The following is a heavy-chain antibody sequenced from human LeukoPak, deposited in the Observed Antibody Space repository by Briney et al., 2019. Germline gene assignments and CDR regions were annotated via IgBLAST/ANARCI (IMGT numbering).Heavy chain of an antibody. D-gene: IGHD2-21*02. V-gene: IGHV3-23*01. CDR2: MSGSGGRT. Sequence: GGSLRLSCAASRFTFSSSAMSWVRQAPGKGLEWVAAMSGSGGRTYYADSVKGRFTISRDNSKNTLSLQMNSLRDEDTATHYCAKEVYCGRDCYNPGYGVDVWGQGTTVTVSS. CDR3: AKEVYCGRDCYNPGYGVDV. J-gene: IGHJ6*02. CDR1: RFTFSSSA.